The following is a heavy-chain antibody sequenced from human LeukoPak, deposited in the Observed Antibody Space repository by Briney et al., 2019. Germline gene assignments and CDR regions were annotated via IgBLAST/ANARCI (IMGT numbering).Heavy chain of an antibody. D-gene: IGHD6-13*01. J-gene: IGHJ4*02. V-gene: IGHV5-51*01. CDR2: IYPDDSDT. CDR3: ARLRSSSWYTVDY. CDR1: GYTFPYYW. Sequence: GESLKISCKGSGYTFPYYWIAWVRQMPGKGLEWMVIIYPDDSDTRYSPSFQGLVTISADKSITTAYLQWSSLKASDTAMYYCARLRSSSWYTVDYWGQGTLVTVSS.